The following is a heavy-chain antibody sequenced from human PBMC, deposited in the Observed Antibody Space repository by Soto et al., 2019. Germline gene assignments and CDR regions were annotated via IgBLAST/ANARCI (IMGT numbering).Heavy chain of an antibody. J-gene: IGHJ5*02. V-gene: IGHV4-59*01. D-gene: IGHD2-15*01. CDR3: ARTYCSGGSCSKHNWFDP. CDR2: IYYSGST. CDR1: GGSISSYY. Sequence: PSETLSLTCTVSGGSISSYYWSWIRQPPGKGLEWIGYIYYSGSTNYNPSLKSRVTISVDTSKNQFSLKLSSVTAADTAVYYCARTYCSGGSCSKHNWFDPWGQGTLVTVSS.